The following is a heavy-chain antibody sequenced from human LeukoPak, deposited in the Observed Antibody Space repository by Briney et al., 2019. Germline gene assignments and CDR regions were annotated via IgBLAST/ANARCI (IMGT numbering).Heavy chain of an antibody. D-gene: IGHD3-9*01. CDR2: MYYSGST. V-gene: IGHV4-59*01. J-gene: IGHJ2*01. CDR1: GVSISSYY. Sequence: SETLSLTCTVSGVSISSYYWSWIRQPPGKGLGWIGYMYYSGSTNYNPSLKSRVTISVDTSKNQFSLKLSSVTAADTAVYYCARGRYFDRLSGYWYFDLWGRGTLVTVSS. CDR3: ARGRYFDRLSGYWYFDL.